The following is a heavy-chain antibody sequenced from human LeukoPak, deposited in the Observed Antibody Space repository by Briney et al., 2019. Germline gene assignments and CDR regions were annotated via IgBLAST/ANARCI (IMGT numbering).Heavy chain of an antibody. CDR1: GFIFDDYA. J-gene: IGHJ4*02. CDR2: ITWNGGST. V-gene: IGHV3-43D*03. CDR3: AKDGKNYFDY. Sequence: GGSLRLSCAASGFIFDDYAMHWVRHAPGKGLEWVSLITWNGGSTYYVDSVKGRFTISRDNSKNSLYLQMNSLRAEDTALYYCAKDGKNYFDYWGQGTLVTVSS.